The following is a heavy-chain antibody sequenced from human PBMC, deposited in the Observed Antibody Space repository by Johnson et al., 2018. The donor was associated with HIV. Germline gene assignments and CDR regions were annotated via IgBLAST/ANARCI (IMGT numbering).Heavy chain of an antibody. CDR2: IYSGGST. V-gene: IGHV3-66*01. Sequence: VQLVESGGGLVQPGGSLRLSCAASGFTVSSNYMSWVRQAPGKGLEWVSVIYSGGSTYSADSVKGRFTISRDNSKNTLYLQMNSLRAEDTAVYYCARYSSSSRDTFDIWGQGTMVTVSS. D-gene: IGHD6-13*01. J-gene: IGHJ3*02. CDR1: GFTVSSNY. CDR3: ARYSSSSRDTFDI.